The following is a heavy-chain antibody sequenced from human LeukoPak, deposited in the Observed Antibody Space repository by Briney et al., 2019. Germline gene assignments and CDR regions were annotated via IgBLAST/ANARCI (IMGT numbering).Heavy chain of an antibody. J-gene: IGHJ5*02. V-gene: IGHV4-30-2*01. Sequence: SETLSLTCAVSGGSISSSGYSWSWIRQPPGTGLEWIGYIHHTGSTYYNPSLKSRVTISVDRSKNQFSLKLSSVTAADTAMYFCARTPTYCGGDCYYFDPWGQGTLVTVSS. CDR1: GGSISSSGYS. CDR2: IHHTGST. D-gene: IGHD2-21*02. CDR3: ARTPTYCGGDCYYFDP.